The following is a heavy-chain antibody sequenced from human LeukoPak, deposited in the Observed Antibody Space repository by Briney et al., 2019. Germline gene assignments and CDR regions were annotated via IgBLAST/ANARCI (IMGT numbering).Heavy chain of an antibody. Sequence: TSQTLSLTCTVSGGSISSGDYYWSWIRQPPGKGLEWIGYIYYSGSTYYNPSLKSRVTISVDTSKNQFSLKLSSVTAADTAVYYCARVVVTARSVAGWGWFDPRGQGTLVTVSS. CDR1: GGSISSGDYY. CDR3: ARVVVTARSVAGWGWFDP. CDR2: IYYSGST. V-gene: IGHV4-30-4*01. J-gene: IGHJ5*02. D-gene: IGHD2-21*02.